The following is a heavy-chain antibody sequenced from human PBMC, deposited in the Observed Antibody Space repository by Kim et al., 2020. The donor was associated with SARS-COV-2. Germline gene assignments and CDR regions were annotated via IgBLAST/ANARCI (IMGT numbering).Heavy chain of an antibody. D-gene: IGHD3-10*01. CDR2: TYYTEST. V-gene: IGHV4-31*03. CDR1: GGSISRGGYY. CDR3: ARAGSGRSYTY. Sequence: SETLSLTCTVSGGSISRGGYYWSWLRQHPGKGREGIGYTYYTESTYYNPSLESRATISVDTSKNLFTLTLSSVPAADTAVYYWARAGSGRSYTYWGQGT. J-gene: IGHJ4*02.